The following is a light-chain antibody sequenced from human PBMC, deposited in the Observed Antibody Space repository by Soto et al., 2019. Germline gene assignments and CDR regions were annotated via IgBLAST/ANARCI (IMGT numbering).Light chain of an antibody. CDR1: SNHVGAYND. V-gene: IGLV2-14*03. CDR3: HSYTTTSTGV. CDR2: DDS. J-gene: IGLJ3*02. Sequence: QSVLTQPPSVSGSPGQWITISCTGSSNHVGAYNDVHWYQQHPSRAPKLLISDDSNRPSGISNRFSGSKSGNTASLTISGLQAEDEADYYCHSYTTTSTGVFGGGTKLTVL.